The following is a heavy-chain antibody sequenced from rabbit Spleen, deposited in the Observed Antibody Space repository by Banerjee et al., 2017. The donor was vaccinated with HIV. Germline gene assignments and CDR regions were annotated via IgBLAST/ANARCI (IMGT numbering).Heavy chain of an antibody. J-gene: IGHJ4*01. CDR2: INTATGKA. CDR1: GFSFSDRDV. D-gene: IGHD1-1*01. CDR3: ARDLVGVIGWNFYL. V-gene: IGHV1S45*01. Sequence: QEQLVESGGGLVKPEGSLTLTCKASGFSFSDRDVMCWVRQAPGKGLEWIACINTATGKAVYASWAKGRFTISKTSSTTVTLQMTSLTAADRATYFCARDLVGVIGWNFYLWGPGTLVTVS.